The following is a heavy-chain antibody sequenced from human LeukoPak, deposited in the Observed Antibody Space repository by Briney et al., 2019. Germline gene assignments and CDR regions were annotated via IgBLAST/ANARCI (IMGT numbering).Heavy chain of an antibody. Sequence: GGSLRLSCAASGFTFSSYGMHWVRQAPGKGLEWVAVISYDGSNKYYADSVKGRFTISRDNSKNTLYLQMNSLRAEDTAVYYCAKDLVGSGYDGGHFDYWGQGTLVTVSS. CDR1: GFTFSSYG. V-gene: IGHV3-30*18. CDR2: ISYDGSNK. D-gene: IGHD5-12*01. CDR3: AKDLVGSGYDGGHFDY. J-gene: IGHJ4*02.